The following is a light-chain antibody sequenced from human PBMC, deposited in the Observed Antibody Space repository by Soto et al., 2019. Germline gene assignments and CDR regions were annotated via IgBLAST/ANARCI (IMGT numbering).Light chain of an antibody. J-gene: IGLJ1*01. CDR1: NSNIGTGFD. V-gene: IGLV1-40*01. CDR3: QTSDSGLFGLI. CDR2: GTS. Sequence: QSVLTQPPSVSGAPEQRVTIACTGNNSNIGTGFDVHWYRHFPGAAPKLLLSGTSHRPSGVPDRFSGSKSGTSASLAITGLQADDEADYYCQTSDSGLFGLIFGTGTKVTVL.